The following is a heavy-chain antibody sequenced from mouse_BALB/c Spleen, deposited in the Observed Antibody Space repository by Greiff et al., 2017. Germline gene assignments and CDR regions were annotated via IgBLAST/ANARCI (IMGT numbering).Heavy chain of an antibody. V-gene: IGHV1S41*01. CDR1: GYTFTSYW. Sequence: DLVKPGASVKLSCKASGYTFTSYWINWIKQRPGQGLEWIGRIAPGSGSTYYNEMFKGKATLTVDTSSSTAYIQLSSLSSEDSAVYFCARSVTTRYAMDYWGQGTSVTVSS. J-gene: IGHJ4*01. D-gene: IGHD2-3*01. CDR2: IAPGSGST. CDR3: ARSVTTRYAMDY.